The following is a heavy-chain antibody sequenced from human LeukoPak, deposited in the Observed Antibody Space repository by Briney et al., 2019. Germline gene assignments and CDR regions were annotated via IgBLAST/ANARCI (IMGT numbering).Heavy chain of an antibody. CDR3: ARGSGWYALHY. CDR2: INHSGST. V-gene: IGHV4-34*01. D-gene: IGHD6-19*01. Sequence: SETLSLTCAVYGGSFSGYYWSWIRQPPGKGLEWIGEINHSGSTNYNPSLESRVTISVDTSKNQFSLKLSSVTAADTAVYYCARGSGWYALHYWGQGTLVTVSS. J-gene: IGHJ4*02. CDR1: GGSFSGYY.